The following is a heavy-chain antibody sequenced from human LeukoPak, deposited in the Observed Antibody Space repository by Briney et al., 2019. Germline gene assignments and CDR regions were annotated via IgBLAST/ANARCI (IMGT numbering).Heavy chain of an antibody. CDR3: ARESGEFGLGYQLDP. Sequence: GGSLRLSCAASGFTFNRYWMSWVRQAPGKGLEWVANIKQDGSEKYYVDSVKGRFTISRDNAKNSLYLQMNSLRAEDTAVYYCARESGEFGLGYQLDPWGQRTLVSVSS. CDR2: IKQDGSEK. V-gene: IGHV3-7*03. CDR1: GFTFNRYW. D-gene: IGHD2-2*01. J-gene: IGHJ5*02.